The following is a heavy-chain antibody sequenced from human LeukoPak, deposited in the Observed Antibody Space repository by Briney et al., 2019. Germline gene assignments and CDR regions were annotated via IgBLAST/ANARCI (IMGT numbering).Heavy chain of an antibody. Sequence: GASVKVSCKASGYTFTSYYMHWVRQAPGQGLEWMGIINPSGGSTSHAQKFQGRVTMTRDTSTSTVYMELSSLRSEDTAVYYCARDERLRLGELSFDYWGQGTLVTVSS. V-gene: IGHV1-46*01. J-gene: IGHJ4*02. CDR3: ARDERLRLGELSFDY. CDR2: INPSGGST. CDR1: GYTFTSYY. D-gene: IGHD3-16*02.